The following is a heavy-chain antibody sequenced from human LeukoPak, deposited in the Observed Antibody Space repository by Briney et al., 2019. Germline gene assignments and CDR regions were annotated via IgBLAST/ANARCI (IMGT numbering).Heavy chain of an antibody. D-gene: IGHD3-22*01. Sequence: SETLSLTCAVYGGYFSGYYWSWIRQPPGKGLEWIGEINHSGSTNYNPSLKSRVTISVDTSKNQFSLKLSSVTAADTAVYYCARGYYYDSSGYPMVAFDIWGQGTMVTVSS. CDR2: INHSGST. CDR1: GGYFSGYY. CDR3: ARGYYYDSSGYPMVAFDI. V-gene: IGHV4-34*01. J-gene: IGHJ3*02.